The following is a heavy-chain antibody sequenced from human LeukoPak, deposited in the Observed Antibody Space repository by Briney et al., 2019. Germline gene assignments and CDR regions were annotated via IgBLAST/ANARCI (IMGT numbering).Heavy chain of an antibody. CDR1: GGSISSGSYY. V-gene: IGHV4-61*02. D-gene: IGHD2-8*01. CDR3: ARDLYDYYFDY. CDR2: IYTSGST. Sequence: PSETLSLTCTVSGGSISSGSYYWSWIRQPAGKGLEWIGRIYTSGSTNYNPSLKSRVTISVDTSKNQFSLKLSSMTAADTAVYYCARDLYDYYFDYWGQGTLVTVSS. J-gene: IGHJ4*02.